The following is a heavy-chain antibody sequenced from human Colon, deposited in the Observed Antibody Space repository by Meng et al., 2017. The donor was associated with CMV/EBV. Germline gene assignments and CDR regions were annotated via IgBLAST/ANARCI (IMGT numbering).Heavy chain of an antibody. V-gene: IGHV3-21*01. CDR3: LTDPNWGAF. CDR2: IGRSGTDV. Sequence: LVEAGGGLVKPRGSLRLSFAASEFNFKTSDMYWVRQAPGKGLEWVSSIGRSGTDVAYADPVEGRFTISRDKNSLYLEMKSLRADDTAVYYCLTDPNWGAFWGQGTLVTVSS. J-gene: IGHJ4*02. D-gene: IGHD1-26*01. CDR1: EFNFKTSD.